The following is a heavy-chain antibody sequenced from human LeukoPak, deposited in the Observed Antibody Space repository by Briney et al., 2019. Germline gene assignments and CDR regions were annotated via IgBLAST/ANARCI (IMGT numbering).Heavy chain of an antibody. J-gene: IGHJ4*02. CDR3: AKLCSTSCYGSGSLIDY. D-gene: IGHD2-2*01. Sequence: GGSLRLSCAASGFTFSSYVMHWVRQAPGKGLEWVAVISYDGSNKYYADSVKGRFTISRDNSKNTLYLQMNSLRAEDTAVYYCAKLCSTSCYGSGSLIDYWGQGTLVTVSS. CDR1: GFTFSSYV. V-gene: IGHV3-30*18. CDR2: ISYDGSNK.